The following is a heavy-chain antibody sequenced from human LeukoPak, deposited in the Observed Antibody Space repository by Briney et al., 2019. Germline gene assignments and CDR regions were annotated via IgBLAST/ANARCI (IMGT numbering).Heavy chain of an antibody. J-gene: IGHJ6*03. CDR1: GYTFTGYY. Sequence: ASVKVSCKASGYTFTGYYMHWVRQAPGQGLEWMGWINPNSGGTNYAQKFQGRVTMTRDTSISTAYMELSRLRSDGTAVYYCARDLRFLEWNYYMDVWGKGTTVTVSS. V-gene: IGHV1-2*02. CDR2: INPNSGGT. CDR3: ARDLRFLEWNYYMDV. D-gene: IGHD3-3*01.